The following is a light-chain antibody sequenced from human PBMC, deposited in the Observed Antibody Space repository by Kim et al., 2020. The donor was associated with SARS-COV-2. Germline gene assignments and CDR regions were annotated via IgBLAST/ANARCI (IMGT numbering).Light chain of an antibody. CDR1: SNNVGNQG. CDR2: RSN. J-gene: IGLJ2*01. Sequence: QAGLTQPPSVSKGLRQTATLTCTGNSNNVGNQGASWLQHHQGHPPKVLSYRSNNWPSGISERFSASRSGNTASLTVTGLQPEDEADYYCSAWDSSLNAVVFGGGTQLTVL. V-gene: IGLV10-54*04. CDR3: SAWDSSLNAVV.